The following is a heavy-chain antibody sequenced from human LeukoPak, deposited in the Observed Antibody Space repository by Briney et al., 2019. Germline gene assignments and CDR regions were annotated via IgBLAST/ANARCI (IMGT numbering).Heavy chain of an antibody. Sequence: PSETLPLTCAVYGGSFSGYYWSWIRQPPGKGLEWIGEINHSGSTNYNPSLKSRVTISVDTSKNQFSLKLSSVTAADTAVYYCATAEYSSPPFRWGQGTLVTVSS. D-gene: IGHD6-6*01. J-gene: IGHJ4*02. V-gene: IGHV4-34*01. CDR3: ATAEYSSPPFR. CDR2: INHSGST. CDR1: GGSFSGYY.